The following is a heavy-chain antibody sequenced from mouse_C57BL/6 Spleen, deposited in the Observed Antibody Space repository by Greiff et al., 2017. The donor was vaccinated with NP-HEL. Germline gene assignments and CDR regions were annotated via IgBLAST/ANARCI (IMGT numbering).Heavy chain of an antibody. D-gene: IGHD1-1*01. CDR2: INPNNGGT. CDR1: GYTFTDYY. V-gene: IGHV1-26*01. J-gene: IGHJ1*03. Sequence: EVQLQQSGPELVKPGASVKISCKASGYTFTDYYMNWVKQSHGKSLEWIGDINPNNGGTSYNQKFKGKATLTVDNSSSTAYMELRSLTSEDSAVYYCARGDQYYYGSSSWYFDVWGTGTTVTVSS. CDR3: ARGDQYYYGSSSWYFDV.